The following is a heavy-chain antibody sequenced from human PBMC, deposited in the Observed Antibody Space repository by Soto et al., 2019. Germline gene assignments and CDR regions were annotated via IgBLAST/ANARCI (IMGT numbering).Heavy chain of an antibody. CDR3: ARVSSWSCFDY. V-gene: IGHV1-46*01. Sequence: ASVKVSCKASGYTFTNYYMHWVRQAPGQGLEWMGIINPSGGSTSYAQKFQGRVTMTRDTSTSTVYMELSSLRSEDTTVYYCARVSSWSCFDYWGQGTLVTVSS. J-gene: IGHJ4*02. D-gene: IGHD6-13*01. CDR2: INPSGGST. CDR1: GYTFTNYY.